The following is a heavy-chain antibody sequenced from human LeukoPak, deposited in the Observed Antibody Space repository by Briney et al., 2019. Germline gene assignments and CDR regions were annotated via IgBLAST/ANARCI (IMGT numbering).Heavy chain of an antibody. CDR1: GYTFTSYY. Sequence: ASVKVSCKASGYTFTSYYMHWVRQAPGQGLEWMGIINPSGGSTSYAQKFQGRVTMTRNTSISTAYMELSNLRSEDTAIYYCATSRSSLQQLVRHCDFWGQGTLVTVSS. CDR2: INPSGGST. J-gene: IGHJ4*02. D-gene: IGHD6-13*01. CDR3: ATSRSSLQQLVRHCDF. V-gene: IGHV1-46*01.